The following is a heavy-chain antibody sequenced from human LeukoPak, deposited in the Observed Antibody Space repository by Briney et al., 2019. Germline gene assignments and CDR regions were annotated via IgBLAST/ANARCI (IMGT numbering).Heavy chain of an antibody. CDR2: IGYDGTKT. CDR1: GFTFRTYG. V-gene: IGHV3-30*02. CDR3: AKDRGSWSYGGFDY. J-gene: IGHJ4*02. Sequence: PGGSLRLSCASSGFTFRTYGMHWVRQAPGKGLEWVTFIGYDGTKTDYVDSVKGRFTISRDNSNNTLYLQMNSLRIEDTAVYYCAKDRGSWSYGGFDYWGQGILVTVSS. D-gene: IGHD1-26*01.